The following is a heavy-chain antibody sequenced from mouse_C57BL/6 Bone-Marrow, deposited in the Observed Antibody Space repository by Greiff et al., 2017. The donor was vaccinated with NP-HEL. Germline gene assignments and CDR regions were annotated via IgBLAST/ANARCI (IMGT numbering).Heavy chain of an antibody. V-gene: IGHV14-4*01. CDR1: GFNIKDDY. CDR3: TTPITTVVDRGD. Sequence: VQLQQSGAELVRPGASVKLSCTASGFNIKDDYMHWVKQRPEQGLEWIGWIDPENGDTEYASKFQGKATITADTSSNTAYLQLSSLTSEDTAVYYCTTPITTVVDRGDWGQGTTLTVSS. CDR2: IDPENGDT. D-gene: IGHD1-1*01. J-gene: IGHJ2*01.